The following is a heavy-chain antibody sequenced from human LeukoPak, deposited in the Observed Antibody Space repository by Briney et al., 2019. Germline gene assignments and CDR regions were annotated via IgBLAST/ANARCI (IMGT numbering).Heavy chain of an antibody. CDR2: ISWNSGSI. CDR1: GFTFDDYA. J-gene: IGHJ4*02. CDR3: ATSSIAAAFDY. Sequence: PGGSLRLSCAASGFTFDDYAMHWVRQAPGKGLEWVSGISWNSGSIGYADSVKGRFTISRDNAKNSLYLQMNSLRAEDTAVYYCATSSIAAAFDYWGQGTLVTVSS. D-gene: IGHD6-6*01. V-gene: IGHV3-9*01.